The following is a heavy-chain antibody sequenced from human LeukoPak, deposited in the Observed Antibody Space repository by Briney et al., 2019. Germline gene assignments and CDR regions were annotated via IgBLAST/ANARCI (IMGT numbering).Heavy chain of an antibody. CDR1: GYTFTSYA. CDR2: INAGNGNT. CDR3: ARGGSLWFGELLKLYSSGWFDP. D-gene: IGHD3-10*01. Sequence: GASVKVSCKASGYTFTSYAMHWVRQAPGQRLEWMGWINAGNGNTKYSQKFQGRVTITRDTSASTAYMELSSLRSEDTAVYYCARGGSLWFGELLKLYSSGWFDPWGQGTLVIVSS. V-gene: IGHV1-3*01. J-gene: IGHJ5*02.